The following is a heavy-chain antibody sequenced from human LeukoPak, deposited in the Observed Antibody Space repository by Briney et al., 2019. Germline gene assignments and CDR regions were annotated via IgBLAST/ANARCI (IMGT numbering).Heavy chain of an antibody. D-gene: IGHD2-2*01. J-gene: IGHJ6*02. CDR2: INTNTGNP. V-gene: IGHV7-4-1*02. CDR1: GYSFTTHG. CDR3: ARKIPFVVVMDV. Sequence: GASVKVSCKASGYSFTTHGINWVRQAPGQGLEWMGWINTNTGNPTYAQGFTGRFVFSLDTSVSTASLQISSLQAEDSAVYYCARKIPFVVVMDVWGQGTTVTVSS.